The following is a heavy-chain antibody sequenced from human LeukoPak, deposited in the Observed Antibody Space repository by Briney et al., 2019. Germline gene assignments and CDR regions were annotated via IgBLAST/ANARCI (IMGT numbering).Heavy chain of an antibody. V-gene: IGHV4-31*03. CDR1: GGSISSGGYY. D-gene: IGHD6-13*01. J-gene: IGHJ4*02. CDR2: IYYSGST. CDR3: ARAVEAAGANDY. Sequence: PSQTLSLTCTVSGGSISSGGYYWSWIRQHPGKGLEWIGYIYYSGSTYYNPSLKSRVTISVDTSKNQFSLRLSSVTAADTAVYYCARAVEAAGANDYWGQGTLVTVSS.